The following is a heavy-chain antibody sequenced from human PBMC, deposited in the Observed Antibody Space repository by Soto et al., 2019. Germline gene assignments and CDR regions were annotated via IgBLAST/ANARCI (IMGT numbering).Heavy chain of an antibody. V-gene: IGHV3-53*01. Sequence: GGSLRLSCAASGFTVSSNYMSWVRQAPWKGLEWVSVIYSGGSTYYADSVKGRFTISRDNSKNTLYLQMNSLRAEDTAVYYCARVSYGDSFDYWAQGTLVTVSS. CDR1: GFTVSSNY. CDR3: ARVSYGDSFDY. D-gene: IGHD4-17*01. J-gene: IGHJ4*02. CDR2: IYSGGST.